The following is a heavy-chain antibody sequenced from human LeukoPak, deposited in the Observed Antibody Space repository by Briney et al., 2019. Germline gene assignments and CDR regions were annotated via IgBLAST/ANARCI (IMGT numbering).Heavy chain of an antibody. Sequence: GASVKVSCKASGYTFSNFAINWVRQAPGQGLEWMGCINTKTGNPTYAQGFTGRFVFSLDTAVTTAYLQISSLKTEDTALYYCARDEGTGWSDFDYWGQGTLVTVPS. V-gene: IGHV7-4-1*02. CDR1: GYTFSNFA. CDR3: ARDEGTGWSDFDY. D-gene: IGHD6-19*01. CDR2: INTKTGNP. J-gene: IGHJ4*02.